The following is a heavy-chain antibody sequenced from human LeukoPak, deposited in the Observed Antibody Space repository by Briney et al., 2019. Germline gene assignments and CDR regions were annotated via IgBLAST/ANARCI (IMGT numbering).Heavy chain of an antibody. Sequence: PSETLSLTCTVSGGSISIHYWSWIRHPAGKRLEWLGRIWTTGSTAYNPSYKSRLTMSMDKSNNQFSLKLTSITAADTAVYYCARVRAYANFVGSFDLWGRGALVTVSS. J-gene: IGHJ2*01. CDR2: IWTTGST. V-gene: IGHV4-4*07. CDR3: ARVRAYANFVGSFDL. D-gene: IGHD1-26*01. CDR1: GGSISIHY.